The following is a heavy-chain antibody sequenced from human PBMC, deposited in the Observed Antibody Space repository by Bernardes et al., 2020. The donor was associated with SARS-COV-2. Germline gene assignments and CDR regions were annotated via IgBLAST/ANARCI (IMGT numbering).Heavy chain of an antibody. CDR1: GFTVSSNY. D-gene: IGHD3-3*01. CDR2: IYSGGST. Sequence: GGSLRLSCAASGFTVSSNYMSWVRQAPGKGLEWVSVIYSGGSTYYADSVKGRFTISRDNSKNTLYLQMNSLRAEDTAVYYCARDQAEYDFWSGDYYYYGMDVWGQGTTVTVSS. J-gene: IGHJ6*02. V-gene: IGHV3-53*01. CDR3: ARDQAEYDFWSGDYYYYGMDV.